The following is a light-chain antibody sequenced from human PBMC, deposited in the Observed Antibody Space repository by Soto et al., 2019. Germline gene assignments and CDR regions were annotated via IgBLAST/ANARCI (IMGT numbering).Light chain of an antibody. J-gene: IGKJ1*01. V-gene: IGKV3-20*01. CDR3: QQYGGSPWT. CDR1: QTVSSSY. CDR2: GAS. Sequence: DIVLTQSPGTLSLSPGEGGTLSCRASQTVSSSYLAWYQQKPGQAPRLLIYGASSRATGIPDRFSGSGSGTDFTLTITRLEPEDSAVYYCQQYGGSPWTFGQGTKVEIK.